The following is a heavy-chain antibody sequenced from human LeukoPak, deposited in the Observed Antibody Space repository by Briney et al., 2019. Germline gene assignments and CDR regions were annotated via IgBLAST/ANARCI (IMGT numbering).Heavy chain of an antibody. J-gene: IGHJ4*02. Sequence: SETLSLTCTVSGGSISSWYWSWIRQPAGKGLEWIGRIYISGSTNYNPSLKSRVAMSVDTSKNQFSLRLSSVTAADTAMYYCVGSPLSPYGSGSRHYFDYWGQGTLVTVSS. CDR3: VGSPLSPYGSGSRHYFDY. D-gene: IGHD3-10*01. CDR1: GGSISSWY. CDR2: IYISGST. V-gene: IGHV4-4*07.